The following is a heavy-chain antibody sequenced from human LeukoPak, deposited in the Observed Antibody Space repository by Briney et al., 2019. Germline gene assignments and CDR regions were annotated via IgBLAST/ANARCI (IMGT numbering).Heavy chain of an antibody. CDR2: MSPDGNSI. Sequence: GGSLRLSCAASGDTFSIYWMHWVRQAPGKGLVWVSRMSPDGNSISYADSVKGRFTISRDNAENTFYLQMNNLRDDDTATYYCARAGQWLAYAYDVWGQGTMVTVSS. CDR3: ARAGQWLAYAYDV. J-gene: IGHJ3*01. D-gene: IGHD6-19*01. CDR1: GDTFSIYW. V-gene: IGHV3-74*01.